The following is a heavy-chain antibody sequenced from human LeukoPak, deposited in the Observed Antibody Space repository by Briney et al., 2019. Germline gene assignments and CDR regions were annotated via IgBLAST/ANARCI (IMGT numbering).Heavy chain of an antibody. CDR1: GFTFSSYG. V-gene: IGHV3-33*01. J-gene: IGHJ4*02. D-gene: IGHD3-10*01. Sequence: GRSLRLSCAASGFTFSSYGMHWVRQAPGKGLEWVAVIWYDGSNKYYADSVKSRFTISRDNSKNTLYLQMNSLRAEDTAMYYCARSISGSYSGLDYWGQGTLITVSS. CDR2: IWYDGSNK. CDR3: ARSISGSYSGLDY.